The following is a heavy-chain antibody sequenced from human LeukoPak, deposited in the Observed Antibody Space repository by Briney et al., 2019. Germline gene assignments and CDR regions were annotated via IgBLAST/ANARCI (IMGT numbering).Heavy chain of an antibody. D-gene: IGHD3-3*01. V-gene: IGHV3-23*01. Sequence: PGGSLRPSCAASGFTFSSYAMSWVRQAPGKGLEWVSAISGSGGSTYYADSVKGRFTISRDNSKNTLYLQMNSLRAEDTAVYYCAKRGTNKSSYYDFWSGYPTFDYWGQGTLVTVSS. CDR1: GFTFSSYA. J-gene: IGHJ4*02. CDR3: AKRGTNKSSYYDFWSGYPTFDY. CDR2: ISGSGGST.